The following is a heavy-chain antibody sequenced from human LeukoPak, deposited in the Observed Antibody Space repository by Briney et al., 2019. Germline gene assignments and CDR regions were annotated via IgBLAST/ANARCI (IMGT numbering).Heavy chain of an antibody. CDR1: GFTFSSYW. J-gene: IGHJ1*01. CDR3: ARDGGSGWYRRGVYFQH. V-gene: IGHV3-7*01. CDR2: IKQDGSEK. D-gene: IGHD6-19*01. Sequence: GGSLRLSCAASGFTFSSYWMSWVRQAPGKGLEWVANIKQDGSEKYYVDSVKGRFTISRDNAKNSLYLQMNSLRAEDTAVYYCARDGGSGWYRRGVYFQHWGQGTLVTVSS.